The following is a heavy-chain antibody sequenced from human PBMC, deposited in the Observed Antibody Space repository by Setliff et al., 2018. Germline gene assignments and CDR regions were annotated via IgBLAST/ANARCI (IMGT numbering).Heavy chain of an antibody. Sequence: ASVKVSCKASGYTFTGYYMHWVRQAPGQGLEWMGRINPNSGGTNYAQKFQGRVTMTRDTSISTAYMELSRLRSDDTAVYYCAKDSGYSGYGYFDYWGQGTLVTVSS. D-gene: IGHD5-12*01. V-gene: IGHV1-2*06. CDR3: AKDSGYSGYGYFDY. CDR2: INPNSGGT. CDR1: GYTFTGYY. J-gene: IGHJ4*02.